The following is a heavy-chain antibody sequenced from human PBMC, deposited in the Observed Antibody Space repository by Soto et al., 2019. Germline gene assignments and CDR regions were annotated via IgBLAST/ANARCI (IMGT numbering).Heavy chain of an antibody. CDR3: AADRKIPHYYYYGMDV. D-gene: IGHD2-2*02. CDR2: IVVGSGNT. CDR1: GFTFTSSA. J-gene: IGHJ6*02. Sequence: QMQLVQSGPEVKKPGTSVKVSCKASGFTFTSSAVQWVRQARGQRLEWIGWIVVGSGNTNYAQKFQERVTITRDMSTSTAYMELSSLRSEDTAVYYCAADRKIPHYYYYGMDVWGQGTTVTVSS. V-gene: IGHV1-58*01.